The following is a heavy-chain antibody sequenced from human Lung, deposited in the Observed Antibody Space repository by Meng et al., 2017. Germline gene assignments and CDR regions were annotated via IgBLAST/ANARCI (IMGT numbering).Heavy chain of an antibody. V-gene: IGHV1-18*01. J-gene: IGHJ4*02. Sequence: QVHPVQSGPEVNKPVASVKASCKASDYTLTGYGVSGVRQAPGQGLEWMAWLGAHDGDTSFGPKFQGRVTVTADRPTATAYMELRSLRFDDTAVYYCARGTPGRSYANYWGPGTLVTVSS. CDR2: LGAHDGDT. CDR1: DYTLTGYG. D-gene: IGHD1-26*01. CDR3: ARGTPGRSYANY.